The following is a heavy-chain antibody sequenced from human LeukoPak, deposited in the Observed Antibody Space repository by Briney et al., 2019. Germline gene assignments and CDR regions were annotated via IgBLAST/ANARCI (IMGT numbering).Heavy chain of an antibody. J-gene: IGHJ5*02. CDR3: ARWQYTISSGWFDP. D-gene: IGHD6-6*01. Sequence: SETLSLTCTISGGSISSLYWCWIWQPPGKGLEWIGSIYYSGGTNYNPSLKSQVTISVDTSKIQFSLTLSSVTAADTAVYYCARWQYTISSGWFDPWGQGTLVTVS. CDR2: IYYSGGT. CDR1: GGSISSLY. V-gene: IGHV4-59*08.